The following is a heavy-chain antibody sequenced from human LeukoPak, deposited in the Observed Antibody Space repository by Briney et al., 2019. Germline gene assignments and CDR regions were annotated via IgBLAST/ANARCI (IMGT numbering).Heavy chain of an antibody. D-gene: IGHD6-19*01. Sequence: SETLSLTCAVYGGSFSGYYWSWIRQPPGKGLEWIGEINHSGSTNYNPSLKSRVTISVDTSKEQFSLTLKSVTDADTAVYYCARHPIKLRWSSGWYYFDYWGQGTLITVSS. CDR3: ARHPIKLRWSSGWYYFDY. V-gene: IGHV4-34*01. CDR1: GGSFSGYY. CDR2: INHSGST. J-gene: IGHJ4*02.